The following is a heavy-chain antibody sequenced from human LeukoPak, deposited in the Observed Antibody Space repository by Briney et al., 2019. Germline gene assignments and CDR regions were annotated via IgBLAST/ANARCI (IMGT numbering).Heavy chain of an antibody. D-gene: IGHD6-19*01. CDR1: EVTFSSYA. J-gene: IGHJ4*02. CDR3: ARDTVASLDY. Sequence: ASVKVSCKASEVTFSSYAISWVRQAPGQGLEWMGGIIPMFGTTNYAQKFQSRVTITADESTSTAYVELSSLRSEDTAIYYCARDTVASLDYWGQGTLVTVSS. CDR2: IIPMFGTT. V-gene: IGHV1-69*01.